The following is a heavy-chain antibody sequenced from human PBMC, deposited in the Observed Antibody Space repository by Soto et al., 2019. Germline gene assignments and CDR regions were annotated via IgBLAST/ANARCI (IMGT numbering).Heavy chain of an antibody. Sequence: ASVKVSCKASGGTFSSYAISWVRQAPGQGLEWMGGIIPIFGTANYAQKFQGRVTITGDESTSTAYMELSSLRSEDTAVYYCAREGVYDILTGYYTGFDYWGQGTLVTVSS. CDR2: IIPIFGTA. J-gene: IGHJ4*02. CDR1: GGTFSSYA. D-gene: IGHD3-9*01. CDR3: AREGVYDILTGYYTGFDY. V-gene: IGHV1-69*13.